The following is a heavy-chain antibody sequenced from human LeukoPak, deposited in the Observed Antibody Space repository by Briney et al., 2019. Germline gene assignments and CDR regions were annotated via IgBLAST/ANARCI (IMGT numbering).Heavy chain of an antibody. CDR3: ARLGDYYDSSGYFDAFDI. Sequence: SETLSLTCTVSGGSISSSSYHWGWIRQPPGKGLEWIGTIYYGGSTYYNPSLKSRVTISVDTSRKQFSLKLTSVTAADAAVYYCARLGDYYDSSGYFDAFDIWGQGTMVTVFS. D-gene: IGHD3-22*01. CDR2: IYYGGST. CDR1: GGSISSSSYH. J-gene: IGHJ3*02. V-gene: IGHV4-39*01.